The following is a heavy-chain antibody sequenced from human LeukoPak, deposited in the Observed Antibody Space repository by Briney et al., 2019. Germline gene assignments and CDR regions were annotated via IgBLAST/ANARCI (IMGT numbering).Heavy chain of an antibody. D-gene: IGHD3-10*01. J-gene: IGHJ5*02. V-gene: IGHV1-46*01. CDR3: ARGGTWFGELVGAKDNWFDP. CDR1: GYTFTSYY. CDR2: INPSGGST. Sequence: GASVKVSCKASGYTFTSYYMHWVRQAPGQGLEWMGIINPSGGSTSYAQKFQGRVTMTRDTSTSTVYMELSSLRSEDTAVYYCARGGTWFGELVGAKDNWFDPWGQGTLVTVSS.